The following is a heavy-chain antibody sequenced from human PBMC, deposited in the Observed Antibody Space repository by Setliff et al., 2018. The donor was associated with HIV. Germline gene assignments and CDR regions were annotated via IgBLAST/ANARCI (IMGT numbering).Heavy chain of an antibody. CDR1: GGSISGSYYY. J-gene: IGHJ5*02. D-gene: IGHD3-10*01. CDR2: IYHDGST. Sequence: PSETLSLTCTVSGGSISGSYYYWGWIRQPPGKGLEWVGSIYHDGSTYYNPSLRSRVTISVDTSKNQFSLKLSSVTAADTAVCYCARYYGSGTYHRWFDPWGQGTPVTVSS. CDR3: ARYYGSGTYHRWFDP. V-gene: IGHV4-39*07.